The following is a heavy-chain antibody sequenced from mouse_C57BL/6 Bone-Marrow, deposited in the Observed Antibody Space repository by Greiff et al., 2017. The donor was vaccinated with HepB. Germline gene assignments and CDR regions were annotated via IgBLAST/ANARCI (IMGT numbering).Heavy chain of an antibody. J-gene: IGHJ4*01. CDR2: INPSSGYT. CDR3: ASAYDGAMDY. CDR1: GYTFTSYT. D-gene: IGHD2-3*01. Sequence: VQLQQSGAELARPGASVKMSCKASGYTFTSYTMHWVKQRPGQGLEWIGYINPSSGYTKYNQKFKDKATLTADKSSSTAYMQLSSLTSEDSAVYYCASAYDGAMDYWGQGTSVTVSS. V-gene: IGHV1-4*01.